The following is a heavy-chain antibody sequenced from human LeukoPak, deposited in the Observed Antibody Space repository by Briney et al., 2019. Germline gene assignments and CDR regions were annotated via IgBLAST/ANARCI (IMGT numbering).Heavy chain of an antibody. CDR2: ISGSGGST. Sequence: PGGSLRHSCAASGFTFSSYAMSWVRQAPGKGLEWVSTISGSGGSTYYADSVKGRFTISRDNSKNTVCLQVNSLRAEDTAVYYCAKGSRSYDSSGYHWDYWGQGTLVTVSS. D-gene: IGHD3-22*01. CDR3: AKGSRSYDSSGYHWDY. V-gene: IGHV3-23*01. CDR1: GFTFSSYA. J-gene: IGHJ4*02.